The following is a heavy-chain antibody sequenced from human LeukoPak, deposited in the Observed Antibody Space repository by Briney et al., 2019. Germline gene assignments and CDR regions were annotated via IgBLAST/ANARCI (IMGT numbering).Heavy chain of an antibody. CDR1: GGSFSGYY. D-gene: IGHD3-10*01. Sequence: PSETLSLTCAVYGGSFSGYYWSWIRQPPGKGLEWIGEINHSGSTNYNPSLKSRVTISVDTSKNQFSLKLSSVTAADTAVYYCARGVAGFGSLPPFWWGQGTLVTVSS. J-gene: IGHJ4*02. CDR2: INHSGST. V-gene: IGHV4-34*01. CDR3: ARGVAGFGSLPPFW.